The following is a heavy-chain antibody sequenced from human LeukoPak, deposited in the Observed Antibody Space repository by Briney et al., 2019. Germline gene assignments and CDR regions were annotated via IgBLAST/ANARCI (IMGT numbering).Heavy chain of an antibody. CDR1: GLIVSSNY. J-gene: IGHJ6*03. D-gene: IGHD2-2*02. CDR3: ARVGRVTAAIRPYYYYYYMDV. Sequence: PGGSLRLSCAASGLIVSSNYMTWVRQAPGKGLEWVSVIYSGGSIYYAVSVKGRFTISRDNSRNTLYLQMNSLRAEDTAVYYCARVGRVTAAIRPYYYYYYMDVWGKGTTVTVSS. V-gene: IGHV3-53*01. CDR2: IYSGGSI.